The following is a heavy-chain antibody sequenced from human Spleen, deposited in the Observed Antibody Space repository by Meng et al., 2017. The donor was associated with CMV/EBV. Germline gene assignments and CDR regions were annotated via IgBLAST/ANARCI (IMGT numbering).Heavy chain of an antibody. D-gene: IGHD6-6*01. Sequence: GESLKISCAASGFTFSSYAMSWVRQAPGKGLEWVSAIIGSGGNTYYADSVKGRFTISRDNSKNTLFLQMNSLRAEDTAVYYCAKDLYSTSSNFDYWGQGTLVTVSS. CDR2: IIGSGGNT. J-gene: IGHJ4*02. CDR3: AKDLYSTSSNFDY. V-gene: IGHV3-23*01. CDR1: GFTFSSYA.